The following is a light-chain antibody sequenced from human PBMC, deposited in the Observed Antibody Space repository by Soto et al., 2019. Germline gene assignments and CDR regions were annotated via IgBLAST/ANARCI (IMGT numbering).Light chain of an antibody. CDR1: QSIGNW. Sequence: DIQMTQSPPTLSASVGDSVTVTCRASQSIGNWLCWYQQKPGKAPKLLIYDASTLESGVPSRFSGSESGTEFTLTIDSLQPDDVATYSGQQYNTYPATYGQGTKLEI. CDR3: QQYNTYPAT. CDR2: DAS. J-gene: IGKJ2*01. V-gene: IGKV1-5*01.